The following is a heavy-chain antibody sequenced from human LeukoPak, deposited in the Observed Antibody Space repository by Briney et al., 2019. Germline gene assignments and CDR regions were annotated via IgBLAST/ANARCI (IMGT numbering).Heavy chain of an antibody. CDR3: ASGDGDIVVVPAATQGHYYYGMDV. D-gene: IGHD2-2*01. CDR2: ISGSGRSA. J-gene: IGHJ6*02. Sequence: GGSLRLSCAASGFSFSSYAMSWVRQAPGKGLEWVSGISGSGRSAYYADSVKGRFTISRDNSKNTVYVQMNSLRAEDTAVYYCASGDGDIVVVPAATQGHYYYGMDVWGQGTTVTVSS. V-gene: IGHV3-23*01. CDR1: GFSFSSYA.